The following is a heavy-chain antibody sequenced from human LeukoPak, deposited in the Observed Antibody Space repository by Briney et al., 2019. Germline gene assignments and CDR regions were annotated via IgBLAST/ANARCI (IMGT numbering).Heavy chain of an antibody. D-gene: IGHD2-2*01. CDR2: IGTAGDT. J-gene: IGHJ4*02. CDR3: ARGPAGDQYFDY. CDR1: GFTFRSYD. Sequence: PGGSLRLSCAASGFTFRSYDMHWVRQATGKVLEWVSAIGTAGDTYYPGSVKGRFTISRENAKNSSYLQMNSLRAGDTAVYYCARGPAGDQYFDYWGQGTLVTVSS. V-gene: IGHV3-13*01.